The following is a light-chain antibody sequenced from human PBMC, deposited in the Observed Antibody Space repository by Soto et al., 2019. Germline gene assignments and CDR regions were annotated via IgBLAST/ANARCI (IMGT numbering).Light chain of an antibody. J-gene: IGLJ3*02. CDR2: YDGTH. Sequence: QLVLTQSPSASASLGASVKLTCTLSSGYSTYAIAWHQHNYDGTHSKGDGFFDRFSGSSSGAERHLTISSLQSEDEADYYCQSLGTGIQVFGGGTKLTVL. V-gene: IGLV4-69*01. CDR1: SGYSTYA. CDR3: QSLGTGIQV.